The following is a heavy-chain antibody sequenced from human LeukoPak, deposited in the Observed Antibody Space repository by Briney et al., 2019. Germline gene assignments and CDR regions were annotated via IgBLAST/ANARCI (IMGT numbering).Heavy chain of an antibody. D-gene: IGHD3-10*01. J-gene: IGHJ3*02. CDR2: IYSSGST. V-gene: IGHV3-53*01. CDR3: ARDRRLWFGKEAFDI. Sequence: GGSLRLSCAASGFTVSGNYMSWVRQAPGKGLEWVSVIYSSGSTYYADSVKGRFTISRDNSKNTLYLQMNSLRPEDTAVYYCARDRRLWFGKEAFDIWGQGTMVTVSS. CDR1: GFTVSGNY.